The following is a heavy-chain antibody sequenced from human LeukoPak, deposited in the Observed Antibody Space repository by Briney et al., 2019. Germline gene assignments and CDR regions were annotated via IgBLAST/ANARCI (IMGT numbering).Heavy chain of an antibody. D-gene: IGHD2-2*01. CDR3: ARPFCSSTSCYLFDS. Sequence: PGRSLRLSCAASGFTFSSYAMHWVRQAPGKGLEWVTFISYDGSNKYYADSVKGRFTISRDNSKNTLYLQTNSLRAEDTAVYYCARPFCSSTSCYLFDSWGQGTLVTVSS. J-gene: IGHJ4*02. CDR1: GFTFSSYA. V-gene: IGHV3-30-3*01. CDR2: ISYDGSNK.